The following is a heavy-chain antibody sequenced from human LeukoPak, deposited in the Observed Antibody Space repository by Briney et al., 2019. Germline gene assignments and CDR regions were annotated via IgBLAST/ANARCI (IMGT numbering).Heavy chain of an antibody. CDR3: ARRMVATWYYFDY. J-gene: IGHJ4*02. Sequence: SVKVSCKASGGTFISYAISWVRQAPGQGLEWMGGIIPIFGTANYAQKFQGRVTITADESTSTAYVELSSLRSEDTAVYYCARRMVATWYYFDYWGQGTLVTVSS. CDR2: IIPIFGTA. D-gene: IGHD5-12*01. CDR1: GGTFISYA. V-gene: IGHV1-69*13.